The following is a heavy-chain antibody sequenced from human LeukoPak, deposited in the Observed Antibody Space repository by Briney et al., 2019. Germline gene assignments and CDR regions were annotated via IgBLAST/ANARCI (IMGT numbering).Heavy chain of an antibody. CDR1: GFTFSSYS. CDR3: ARDVGDYGYYFDN. J-gene: IGHJ4*02. D-gene: IGHD4-17*01. Sequence: GGSLRLSCAASGFTFSSYSMNWVRQAPGKGLEWVSSISGSTTNIHYVDSVKGRFTISRDNGKNSLYLQMNSLRAEDTAVYYCARDVGDYGYYFDNWGQGTLVTVSS. V-gene: IGHV3-21*01. CDR2: ISGSTTNI.